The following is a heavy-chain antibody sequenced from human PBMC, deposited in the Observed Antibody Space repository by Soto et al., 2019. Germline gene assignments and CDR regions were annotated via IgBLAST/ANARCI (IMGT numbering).Heavy chain of an antibody. Sequence: SETLSLTCTVSGGSISSGGYYWSWIRQHPGKGLEWIGYIYYSGSTYYNPSLKSRVTISVDTSKNQFSLKLSSVTAADTAVYYCARVSVITMVRGVPIWGQGTLVTVSS. CDR2: IYYSGST. J-gene: IGHJ4*02. D-gene: IGHD3-10*01. CDR1: GGSISSGGYY. V-gene: IGHV4-31*03. CDR3: ARVSVITMVRGVPI.